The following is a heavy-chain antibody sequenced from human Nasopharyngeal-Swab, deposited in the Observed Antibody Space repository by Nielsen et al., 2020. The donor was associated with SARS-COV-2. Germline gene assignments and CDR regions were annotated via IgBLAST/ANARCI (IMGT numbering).Heavy chain of an antibody. V-gene: IGHV2-5*02. CDR3: AHRWGSWAGSYFDY. CDR2: ILWDDAT. CDR1: GFSLSTSGVG. Sequence: SGPTLVKPTQTLTLTCTFSGFSLSTSGVGVGWIRHPPGKPLEWLALILWDDATRYSPSQKSRLTITKDTSKNQVVLTMTNMDPVDTATYYCAHRWGSWAGSYFDYWGQGTLVTVSS. J-gene: IGHJ4*02. D-gene: IGHD3-16*01.